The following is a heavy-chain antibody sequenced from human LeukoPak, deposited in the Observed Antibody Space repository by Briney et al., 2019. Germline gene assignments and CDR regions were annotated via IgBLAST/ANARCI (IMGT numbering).Heavy chain of an antibody. Sequence: GASVKVSCKASGYTFTSYGITWVRQAPGQGLEWMGWISAYNGNTNYAQKLQDRVSMTTDTSTSTAYMELRSLTSDDTAMYYCARAGFGRASTSETFDIWGLGTMVTDSS. CDR1: GYTFTSYG. V-gene: IGHV1-18*01. CDR3: ARAGFGRASTSETFDI. CDR2: ISAYNGNT. D-gene: IGHD3-10*01. J-gene: IGHJ3*02.